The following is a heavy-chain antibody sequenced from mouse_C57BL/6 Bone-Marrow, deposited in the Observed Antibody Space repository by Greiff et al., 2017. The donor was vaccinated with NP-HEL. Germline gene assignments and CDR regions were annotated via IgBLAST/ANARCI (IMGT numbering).Heavy chain of an antibody. D-gene: IGHD3-2*02. V-gene: IGHV1-55*01. CDR3: ALDSSGYNAMDC. J-gene: IGHJ4*01. Sequence: VQLQQPGAELVKPGASVKMSCKASGYTFTSYWITWVKQRPGQGLEWIGDIYPGSGSTNYNEKFKSKATLTVDTSSSTAYMQLSSLTSEDSAVYYCALDSSGYNAMDCWGQGTSVTVSS. CDR1: GYTFTSYW. CDR2: IYPGSGST.